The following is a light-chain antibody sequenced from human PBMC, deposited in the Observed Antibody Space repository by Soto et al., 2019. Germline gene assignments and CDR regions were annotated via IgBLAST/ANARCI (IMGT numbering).Light chain of an antibody. CDR3: QQYGSSPYT. J-gene: IGKJ2*01. CDR1: QSVGSS. V-gene: IGKV3-20*01. CDR2: GAS. Sequence: EIVLTRSPGTLSLSPGERATLSCWASQSVGSSLAWYQQKPGQAPRLLFYGASSRATGIPDRFSGSGSGTDFTLTISRLESDDFAVYYCQQYGSSPYTFGQGAKLKIK.